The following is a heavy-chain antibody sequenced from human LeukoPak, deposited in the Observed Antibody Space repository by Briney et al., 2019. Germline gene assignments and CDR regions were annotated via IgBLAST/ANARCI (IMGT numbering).Heavy chain of an antibody. Sequence: SQTLSLTCAVSGGSISSRDYSWNWIRQPPGKGLEWVGSVYHGGTTYYNPSLKSRVTISVDRSKNQFSLKLSSVTAADTAVYYCARAGEIVGARPSFGVVRAHYDYWGQGTLVTVSS. J-gene: IGHJ4*02. CDR1: GGSISSRDYS. CDR2: VYHGGTT. CDR3: ARAGEIVGARPSFGVVRAHYDY. D-gene: IGHD1-26*01. V-gene: IGHV4-30-2*01.